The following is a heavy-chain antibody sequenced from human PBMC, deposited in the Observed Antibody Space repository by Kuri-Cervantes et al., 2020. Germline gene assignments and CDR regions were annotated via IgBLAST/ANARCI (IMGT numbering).Heavy chain of an antibody. CDR1: GFTFSNYA. CDR2: ISGSGASI. J-gene: IGHJ4*02. CDR3: AKFAAYDSSGTIADY. V-gene: IGHV3-23*01. Sequence: GGSLRLSCEASGFTFSNYALSWFRQAPGKGLEWVSRISGSGASIYYADSVEGRFTISRDNSKNTLFLQLNGLTAEDTAVYHCAKFAAYDSSGTIADYWGQGTLVTVSS. D-gene: IGHD3-22*01.